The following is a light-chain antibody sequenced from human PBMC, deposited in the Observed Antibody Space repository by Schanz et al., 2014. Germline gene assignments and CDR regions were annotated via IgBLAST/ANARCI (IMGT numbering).Light chain of an antibody. CDR2: DVT. Sequence: QSALTQPRSVSGSPGQSVTISCTGTSGDVGGYNSVSWYQHHQGKAPKLLTYDVTQRPSWIPDRFSGSKSGNTASLTISGLQAEDEADYYCCSYAGSYTYWVFGGGTKLTVL. CDR3: CSYAGSYTYWV. CDR1: SGDVGGYNS. V-gene: IGLV2-11*01. J-gene: IGLJ3*02.